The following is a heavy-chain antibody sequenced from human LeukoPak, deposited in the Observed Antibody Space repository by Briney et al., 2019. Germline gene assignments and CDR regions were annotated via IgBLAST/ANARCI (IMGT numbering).Heavy chain of an antibody. CDR3: AKGHHHMDV. J-gene: IGHJ6*02. Sequence: GGSLRLSCAASGFTFSDFYMTWIRQAPGKGLEWLSYITPSSYTNYADSVKGRFTISRDNAKNSLYLQMNSLRADDTAVYYCAKGHHHMDVGGQGTTVTVSS. D-gene: IGHD1-14*01. CDR2: ITPSSYT. V-gene: IGHV3-11*05. CDR1: GFTFSDFY.